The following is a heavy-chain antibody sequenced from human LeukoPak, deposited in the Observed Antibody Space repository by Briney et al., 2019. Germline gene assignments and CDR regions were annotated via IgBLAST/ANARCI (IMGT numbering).Heavy chain of an antibody. Sequence: ASVKVSCKASGYTFTGHFMHWVRQAPGQGLEWMGWIDPKSGGTNYAQKFQGRVTMTRDTSISTGYMELSRLTYDDTAVYYCARWRGYSSGWSGPFDDWGQGTLVTVSS. V-gene: IGHV1-2*02. D-gene: IGHD6-19*01. CDR1: GYTFTGHF. CDR2: IDPKSGGT. CDR3: ARWRGYSSGWSGPFDD. J-gene: IGHJ4*02.